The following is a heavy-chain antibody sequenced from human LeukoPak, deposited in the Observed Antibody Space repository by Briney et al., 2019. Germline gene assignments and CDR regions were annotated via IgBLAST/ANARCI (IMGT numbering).Heavy chain of an antibody. D-gene: IGHD3-10*01. CDR3: VGLTMLRGGITTFFV. V-gene: IGHV4-39*01. Sequence: SETLSRTCTVSGGSINRSTYYGGWIRQPPGKGLEWSASIYYSGSTYYNPSLKSRISISVDTSKNQFSLKLSSVTAADTAVYYCVGLTMLRGGITTFFVWGQGILVTVS. CDR1: GGSINRSTYY. CDR2: IYYSGST. J-gene: IGHJ4*02.